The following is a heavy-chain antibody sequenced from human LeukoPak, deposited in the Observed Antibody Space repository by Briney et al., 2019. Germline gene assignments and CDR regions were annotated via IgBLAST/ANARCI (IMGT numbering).Heavy chain of an antibody. CDR3: ARDQRSGYSGYDYYYYYYMDV. V-gene: IGHV4-39*07. Sequence: SETLSLTCTVSGGSISSSSYYWGWIRQPPGKGLEWIGSIYYSGSTYYNPSLKSRVTISVDTSKNQFSLKLTSVTAADTAVYYCARDQRSGYSGYDYYYYYYMDVWGKGTTVTVSS. CDR2: IYYSGST. D-gene: IGHD5-12*01. CDR1: GGSISSSSYY. J-gene: IGHJ6*03.